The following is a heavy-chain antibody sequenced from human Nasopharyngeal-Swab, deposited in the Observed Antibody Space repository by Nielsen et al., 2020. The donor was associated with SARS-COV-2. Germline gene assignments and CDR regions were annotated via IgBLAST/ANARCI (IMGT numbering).Heavy chain of an antibody. CDR1: GGSISSSSYY. Sequence: SETLSLTCTVSGGSISSSSYYWGWIRQPPGKGLEWIGCIYYSGSTYYNPSLKSRVTISVDTSKNQFSLKLSSVTAADTAVYYCARERGRGGIWNYYYYYMDVWGKGTTVTVSS. V-gene: IGHV4-39*07. CDR3: ARERGRGGIWNYYYYYMDV. J-gene: IGHJ6*03. CDR2: IYYSGST. D-gene: IGHD3-10*01.